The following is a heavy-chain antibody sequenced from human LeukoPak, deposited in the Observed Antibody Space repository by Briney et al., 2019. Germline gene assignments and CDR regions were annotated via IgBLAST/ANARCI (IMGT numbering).Heavy chain of an antibody. CDR3: ARAGLYSGSGLDY. Sequence: GGSLRLSCAVSGFNVSHKYMSWVRQAPGKGLECVSILYSGGITAYADSVKGRFTISRDNLKNTLYLQMNSLRAEDTAVYYCARAGLYSGSGLDYWGQGTLVTVSS. J-gene: IGHJ4*02. CDR2: LYSGGIT. CDR1: GFNVSHKY. V-gene: IGHV3-53*01. D-gene: IGHD5-12*01.